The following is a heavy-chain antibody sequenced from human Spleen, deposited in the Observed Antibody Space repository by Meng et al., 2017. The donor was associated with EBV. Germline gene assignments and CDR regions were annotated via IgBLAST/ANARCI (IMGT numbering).Heavy chain of an antibody. CDR3: ARLNYGRGTIDY. D-gene: IGHD3-16*01. V-gene: IGHV4-4*02. CDR2: IYHSGST. Sequence: VQWQSPAPDLGSLSGTLSLTCSALVASISSRNWGSWVCQPPGKGLEWIGEIYHSGSTNYNPSLKSRVTISVDKSKNQFSLKLTSVTAADTAVYHCARLNYGRGTIDYWGQGTLVTVSS. CDR1: VASISSRNW. J-gene: IGHJ4*02.